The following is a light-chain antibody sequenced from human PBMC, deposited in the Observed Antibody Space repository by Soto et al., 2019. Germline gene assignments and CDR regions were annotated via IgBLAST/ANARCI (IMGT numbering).Light chain of an antibody. J-gene: IGLJ3*02. CDR2: EVS. V-gene: IGLV2-8*01. Sequence: QSVLTQPPSASGSPGQSVPISCTGTSSDVGGYNYVSWYQQHPGKAPKLMIYEVSKRPSGVPDRFSGSKSGNTASLTVSGLQAEDEADYYCSSYAGSTWVFGGGTKLTVL. CDR1: SSDVGGYNY. CDR3: SSYAGSTWV.